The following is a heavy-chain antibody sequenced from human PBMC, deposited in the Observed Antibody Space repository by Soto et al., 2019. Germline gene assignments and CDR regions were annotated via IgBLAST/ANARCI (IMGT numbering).Heavy chain of an antibody. Sequence: QITLEESGPALVNPTQTLTLTCTFSGFSLTTSGVGGGWIRQPPGKALEWLGLIYWDNDRRYSPSLRSRLSITNDTTKTQDDLTMTDMGPVDTATYYGADGREGDNWNDANFDYWGQGALVTVSS. V-gene: IGHV2-5*02. J-gene: IGHJ4*02. CDR2: IYWDNDR. D-gene: IGHD1-1*01. CDR1: GFSLTTSGVG. CDR3: ADGREGDNWNDANFDY.